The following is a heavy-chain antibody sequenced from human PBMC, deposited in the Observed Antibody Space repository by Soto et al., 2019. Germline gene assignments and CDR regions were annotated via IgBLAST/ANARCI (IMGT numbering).Heavy chain of an antibody. Sequence: QLHLQESGPGLVNPSETLSLTCTVSGASVTDSRYFWGWIRQPPGKGLEWIATVDYAGATYYNSSLNSRVRISVDSSKTQISLRLDSVTAADTAVYYCATRILRPSDYWGQGTLVTVSS. D-gene: IGHD2-21*01. J-gene: IGHJ4*02. CDR1: GASVTDSRYF. CDR2: VDYAGAT. CDR3: ATRILRPSDY. V-gene: IGHV4-39*01.